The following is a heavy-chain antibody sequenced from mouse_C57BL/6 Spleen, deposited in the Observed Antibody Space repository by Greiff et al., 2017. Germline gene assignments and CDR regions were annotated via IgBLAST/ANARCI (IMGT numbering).Heavy chain of an antibody. CDR3: ASHGSSYFDY. D-gene: IGHD1-1*01. J-gene: IGHJ2*01. CDR2: IDPSDSYT. CDR1: GYTFTSYW. Sequence: QVQLQQPGAELVMPGASVKLFCKASGYTFTSYWMHWVKQRPGQGLEWIGEIDPSDSYTNYNQKFKGKSTLTVDKSSSTAYMQLSSLTSEDSAVYYCASHGSSYFDYWGQGTTLTVSS. V-gene: IGHV1-69*01.